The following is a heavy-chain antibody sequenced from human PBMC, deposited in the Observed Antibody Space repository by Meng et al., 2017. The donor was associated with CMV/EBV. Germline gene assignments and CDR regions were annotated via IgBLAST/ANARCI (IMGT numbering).Heavy chain of an antibody. J-gene: IGHJ4*02. CDR1: GRSISSGDYY. Sequence: QVEVQESGPGLVTPSQTLSFTCTVSGRSISSGDYYWSWLRQPPGKGLEWIGYIYYSGSTYYNPSLKSRVTISVDTSKNQFSLKLSSVTAADTAVYYCARVGRTSCYDYWGQGTLVTVSS. CDR3: ARVGRTSCYDY. V-gene: IGHV4-30-4*08. CDR2: IYYSGST. D-gene: IGHD2-2*01.